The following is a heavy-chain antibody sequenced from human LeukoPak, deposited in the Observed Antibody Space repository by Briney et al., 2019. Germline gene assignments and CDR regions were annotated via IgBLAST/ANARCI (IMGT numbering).Heavy chain of an antibody. V-gene: IGHV3-48*02. CDR1: GFTFSSYS. Sequence: GGSLRLSCAASGFTFSSYSMNWVRQAPGKGLEWISYISSSSSIIYYADSVKGRLTTSRDNAKSSLYLQMNSLRDEDTAEYYCARSPPKNDYWGQGALVTVSS. CDR2: ISSSSSII. CDR3: ARSPPKNDY. J-gene: IGHJ4*02.